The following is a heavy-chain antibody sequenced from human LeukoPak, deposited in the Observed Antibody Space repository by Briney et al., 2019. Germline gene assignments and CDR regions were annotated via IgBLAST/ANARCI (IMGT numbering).Heavy chain of an antibody. V-gene: IGHV3-7*01. Sequence: GGSLRLSCAASAFTFSSYWMSWVRQAPGKGLEWVANIKQDGSEKYYVDSVKGRFTISRDNAKNSLYLQMNSLRAEDTAVYYCARDVGGLADYWGQGTLVTVSS. CDR3: ARDVGGLADY. J-gene: IGHJ4*02. CDR1: AFTFSSYW. CDR2: IKQDGSEK. D-gene: IGHD3-16*01.